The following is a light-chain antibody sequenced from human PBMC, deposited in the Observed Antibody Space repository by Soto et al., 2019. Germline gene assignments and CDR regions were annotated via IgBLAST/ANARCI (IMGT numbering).Light chain of an antibody. J-gene: IGKJ1*01. CDR2: KAS. V-gene: IGKV1-5*03. CDR1: QSISSW. Sequence: DIQMTQSPSTLSASVGDRVTITCRASQSISSWLAWYQQKPGQAPKLLIYKASTLKSGVPSRFSGSGSGTEFTLAISSLQPDDSATYYCQQYNDNWTFGQGTKVEIK. CDR3: QQYNDNWT.